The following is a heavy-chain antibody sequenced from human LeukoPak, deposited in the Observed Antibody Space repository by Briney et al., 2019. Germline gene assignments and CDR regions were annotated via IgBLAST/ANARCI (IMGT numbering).Heavy chain of an antibody. J-gene: IGHJ3*02. V-gene: IGHV1-18*01. Sequence: ASVKVSCKASGYTFTSYGISWVRPAPGQGLEWMGWISAYNGNTKYVQKLQGGVTMTTDTSTRTAYMELRSLRYDDTAVYYCARDLYSGPSDGFDIWGQGTMVTVSS. CDR2: ISAYNGNT. D-gene: IGHD2-8*01. CDR1: GYTFTSYG. CDR3: ARDLYSGPSDGFDI.